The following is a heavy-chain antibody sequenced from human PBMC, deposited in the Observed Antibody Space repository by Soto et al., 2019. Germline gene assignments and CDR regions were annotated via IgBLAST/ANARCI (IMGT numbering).Heavy chain of an antibody. D-gene: IGHD4-17*01. CDR1: GGSISSGDYY. J-gene: IGHJ6*02. CDR3: ARDYGDYDYYGMDV. V-gene: IGHV4-30-4*01. CDR2: IYYSGST. Sequence: SETLSLTCTVSGGSISSGDYYWSWIRQPPGKGLEWIGYIYYSGSTYYNPSLKSRVTISVDTSKNQFSLKLSSVTAADTAVYYCARDYGDYDYYGMDVWGQGTTVTVSS.